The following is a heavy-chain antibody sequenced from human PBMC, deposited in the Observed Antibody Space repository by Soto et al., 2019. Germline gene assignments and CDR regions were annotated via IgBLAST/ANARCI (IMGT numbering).Heavy chain of an antibody. D-gene: IGHD2-15*01. Sequence: QVQLVQSGAEVKKPGASVKVSCKASGYTFTSYAINWVRQATGQGLEWMGWMNPNSGNTGYAQKCQGRVTMTTNTSISTAYMELSSLRSEDTAVYYCLRRLKRCSGGSCYSNWFDHWGQGTLVPVSS. V-gene: IGHV1-8*01. J-gene: IGHJ5*02. CDR3: LRRLKRCSGGSCYSNWFDH. CDR1: GYTFTSYA. CDR2: MNPNSGNT.